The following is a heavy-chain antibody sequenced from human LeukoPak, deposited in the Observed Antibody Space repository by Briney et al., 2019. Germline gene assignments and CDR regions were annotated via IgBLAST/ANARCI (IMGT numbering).Heavy chain of an antibody. Sequence: GGSLRLSCAASGFTFSSYAMSWVRQAPGKGLEWVSAISGSGGSTYYADSVKGRFTISRDNSKNTLYLQMISLRAEDTAVYYCARVDRMTLVRGLIPFVDYWGQGTLVTVSS. CDR3: ARVDRMTLVRGLIPFVDY. V-gene: IGHV3-23*01. D-gene: IGHD3-10*01. CDR1: GFTFSSYA. J-gene: IGHJ4*02. CDR2: ISGSGGST.